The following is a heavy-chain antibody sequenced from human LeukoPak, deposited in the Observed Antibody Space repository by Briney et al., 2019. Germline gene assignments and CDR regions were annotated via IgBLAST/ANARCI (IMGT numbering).Heavy chain of an antibody. J-gene: IGHJ4*02. CDR3: ARVEYSRDQVDY. D-gene: IGHD6-6*01. CDR1: DDSITMYY. Sequence: PSETLSLTCSVSDDSITMYYWTWIRQPPGKGLEWIGYVDHTGSTNFNPSLNGRVSISRDTTKNLFSLKLSSVTAADTAVYYCARVEYSRDQVDYWGQGTLVTVSS. CDR2: VDHTGST. V-gene: IGHV4-59*12.